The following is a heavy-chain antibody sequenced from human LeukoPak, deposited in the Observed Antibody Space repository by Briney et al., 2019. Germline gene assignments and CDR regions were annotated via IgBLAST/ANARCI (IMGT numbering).Heavy chain of an antibody. V-gene: IGHV1-69*05. J-gene: IGHJ4*02. CDR3: AVSRADSSGYYSDY. D-gene: IGHD3-22*01. Sequence: TVKVSCKASGGTFSSYAISWVRQAPGQGLEWMGRIIPIFGTANYAQKFQGRVTITTDESTSTAYMELSSLRSEDTAVYYCAVSRADSSGYYSDYWGQGTLVTVSS. CDR2: IIPIFGTA. CDR1: GGTFSSYA.